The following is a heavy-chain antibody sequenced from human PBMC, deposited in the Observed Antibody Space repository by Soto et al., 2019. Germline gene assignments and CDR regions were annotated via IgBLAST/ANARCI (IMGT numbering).Heavy chain of an antibody. J-gene: IGHJ4*02. CDR2: IKSKTDGGTT. CDR3: TTVFPVYAHYFAY. Sequence: EVQLVESGGGLVKPGGSLRLACAASGFTFSNAWMSWVRQAPGKGLEWVGRIKSKTDGGTTDYAAPVKGRFTISRDDSKNTLYLQMNSLKTEDTAVYYCTTVFPVYAHYFAYWGQGTLVTVSS. D-gene: IGHD2-8*01. V-gene: IGHV3-15*01. CDR1: GFTFSNAW.